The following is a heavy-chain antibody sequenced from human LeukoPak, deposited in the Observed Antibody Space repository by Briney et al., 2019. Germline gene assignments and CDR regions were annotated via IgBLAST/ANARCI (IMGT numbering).Heavy chain of an antibody. CDR2: IYYSGST. CDR3: AREPADYDYVWGSYPPEDY. D-gene: IGHD3-16*02. Sequence: SETLSLTCTVSGGSISSSSYYWGWIRQPPGKGLEWIGSIYYSGSTYYNPSLKSRVTISVDTSKNQFSLKLSSVTAADTAVYYCAREPADYDYVWGSYPPEDYWGQGTLVTVSS. V-gene: IGHV4-39*02. CDR1: GGSISSSSYY. J-gene: IGHJ4*02.